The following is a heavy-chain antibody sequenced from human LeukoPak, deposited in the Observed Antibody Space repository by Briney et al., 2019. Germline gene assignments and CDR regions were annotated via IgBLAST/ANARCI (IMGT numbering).Heavy chain of an antibody. CDR2: INPNSGGT. CDR1: GYTFTGYY. Sequence: ASVKVSCKASGYTFTGYYMQWVREAPGQGLEWMEWINPNSGGTNYAQKFQGRVTMTSDTSISTAYMELSRLRSDDTAVYYCARDTGTTMGYWGQGTLVTVSS. CDR3: ARDTGTTMGY. J-gene: IGHJ4*02. D-gene: IGHD1-1*01. V-gene: IGHV1-2*02.